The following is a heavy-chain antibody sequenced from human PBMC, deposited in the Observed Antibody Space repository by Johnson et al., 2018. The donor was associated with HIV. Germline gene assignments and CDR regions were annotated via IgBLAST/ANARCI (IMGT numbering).Heavy chain of an antibody. CDR3: ARQGGANDAFDI. Sequence: VQLVESGGGVVRPGGSLRLSCAVSGYSVTGYNMNWVRQAPVKGLEWVSVIYTGSDSTSYTDSVKDRFTISRDSSKNAVYLQMSSLRAEDTALSSCARQGGANDAFDIWGQGTMVTVSS. CDR2: IYTGSDST. D-gene: IGHD1-26*01. V-gene: IGHV3-66*04. J-gene: IGHJ3*02. CDR1: GYSVTGYN.